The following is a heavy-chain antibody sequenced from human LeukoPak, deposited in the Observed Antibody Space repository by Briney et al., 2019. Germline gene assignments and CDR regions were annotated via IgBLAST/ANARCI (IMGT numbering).Heavy chain of an antibody. D-gene: IGHD3-16*01. V-gene: IGHV3-30*18. J-gene: IGHJ6*02. CDR2: ISYDGGSQ. CDR3: AKDRRMMSAYYGMDV. CDR1: GFTFRNYG. Sequence: GGSLRLSCEVSGFTFRNYGVHWVRQAPGKGLEWVAVISYDGGSQYYADSVKGRFTISRDNSENTVYLQLNSLRVDDTAVYYCAKDRRMMSAYYGMDVWGQGTTVTVSS.